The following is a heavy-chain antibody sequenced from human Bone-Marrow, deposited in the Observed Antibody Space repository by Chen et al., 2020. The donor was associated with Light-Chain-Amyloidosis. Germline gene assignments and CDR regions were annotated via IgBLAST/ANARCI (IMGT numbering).Heavy chain of an antibody. Sequence: QVQLQESGPGLVKPSETLSFTCDVSGYSISSGYYWGWIRQPPGKGLEWIAGIYHSGNSYYNPSLKRRVTISVDTSKNQFSLRLTSVTAADTAVYYCGRYELLVPAYWGQGTLVTVSS. J-gene: IGHJ4*02. CDR1: GYSISSGYY. D-gene: IGHD3-10*01. CDR3: GRYELLVPAY. CDR2: IYHSGNS. V-gene: IGHV4-38-2*01.